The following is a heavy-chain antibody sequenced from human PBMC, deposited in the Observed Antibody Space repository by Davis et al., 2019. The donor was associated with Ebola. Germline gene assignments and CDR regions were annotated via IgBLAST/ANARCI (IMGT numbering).Heavy chain of an antibody. CDR3: ARDLGSDYGYYYGKDV. V-gene: IGHV3-11*06. J-gene: IGHJ6*02. CDR1: GFTFSDYY. CDR2: ISSSSSYS. D-gene: IGHD4-17*01. Sequence: GESLKISCAASGFTFSDYYMSWIRQAPGKGLELVSYISSSSSYSNYADSVKGRFNISRDNAKNSLYLQMNSLRAEDTAVYYCARDLGSDYGYYYGKDVWGQGTTVNVSS.